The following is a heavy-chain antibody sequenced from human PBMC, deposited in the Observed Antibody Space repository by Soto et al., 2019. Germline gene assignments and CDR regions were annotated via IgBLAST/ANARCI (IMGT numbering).Heavy chain of an antibody. J-gene: IGHJ5*02. CDR1: GGSISSYY. V-gene: IGHV4-59*01. Sequence: PSETLSLTCTVSGGSISSYYWSWIRQPPGKGLEWIGYIYYSGSTNYNPSLKGRVTISVDTSKNQFSLKLSSVTAADTAVYYCAREYIAARNWFDPWGQGTLVTVSS. CDR3: AREYIAARNWFDP. CDR2: IYYSGST. D-gene: IGHD6-6*01.